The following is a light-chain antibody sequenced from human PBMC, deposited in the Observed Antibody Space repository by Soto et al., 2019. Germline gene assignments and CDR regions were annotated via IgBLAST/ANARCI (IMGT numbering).Light chain of an antibody. CDR1: GLPKQY. CDR3: QSADSSGTYVL. J-gene: IGLJ2*01. V-gene: IGLV3-25*02. CDR2: KDT. Sequence: SYELTQPPSVSVSPGQTTWITCSGEGLPKQYAHWYPQRPGQAPLLVIYKDTERPSGIPERFSGSSSGTTVTLTISGVQAADEADYFCQSADSSGTYVLFGGGTKLTVL.